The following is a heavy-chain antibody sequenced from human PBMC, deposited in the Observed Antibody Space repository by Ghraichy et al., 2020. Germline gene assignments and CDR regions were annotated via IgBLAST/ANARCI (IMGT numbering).Heavy chain of an antibody. CDR3: ARDLSRYFDWSDAFDI. CDR2: ISSNGGST. V-gene: IGHV3-64*01. Sequence: GGSLRLSCAASGFTFSSYAMHWVRQAPGKGLEYVSAISSNGGSTYYANSVKGRFTISRDNSKNTLYLQMGSLRAEDMAVYYWARDLSRYFDWSDAFDIWGQGTMVTVSS. D-gene: IGHD3-9*01. CDR1: GFTFSSYA. J-gene: IGHJ3*02.